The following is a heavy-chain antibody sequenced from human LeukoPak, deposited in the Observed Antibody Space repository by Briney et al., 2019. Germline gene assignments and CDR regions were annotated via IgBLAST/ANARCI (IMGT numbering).Heavy chain of an antibody. J-gene: IGHJ6*02. V-gene: IGHV1-18*01. CDR2: ISAYNGNT. CDR3: ARAQPVKRQVAFYYYYGMDV. D-gene: IGHD2-15*01. CDR1: GYTFTSYG. Sequence: ASVKVSCKASGYTFTSYGISWVRQAPGQGLEWMGWISAYNGNTNYAQKFQGRVTITADESTSTAYMELSSLRSEDTAVYYCARAQPVKRQVAFYYYYGMDVWGQGTTVTVSS.